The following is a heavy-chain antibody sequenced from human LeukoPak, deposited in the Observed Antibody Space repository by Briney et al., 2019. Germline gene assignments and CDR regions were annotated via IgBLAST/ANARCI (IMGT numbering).Heavy chain of an antibody. CDR3: AKTRSQQWLANDC. Sequence: GGSLRLSCAASGLTFSSYTMSWVRQAPGKGLEWLSSISANGGNIYYADSVKGHFTISRANSKSTVYLQMNSLRAEDTAVYYCAKTRSQQWLANDCWGQGTLVTVSS. V-gene: IGHV3-23*01. D-gene: IGHD6-19*01. CDR1: GLTFSSYT. CDR2: ISANGGNI. J-gene: IGHJ4*02.